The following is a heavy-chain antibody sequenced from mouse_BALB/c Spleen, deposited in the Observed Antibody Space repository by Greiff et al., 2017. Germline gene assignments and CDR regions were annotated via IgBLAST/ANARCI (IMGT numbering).Heavy chain of an antibody. Sequence: QVQLQQSGAELVKPGASVKLSCKASGYTFTSYCMYWVKQRPGQGLEWIGEIYPSNGGTNFTEKFNSKATLTVDKSSSTAYMQLSSLTSEDSAVYYGTRGGIVLPFDYWGQGTTLTVSS. CDR2: IYPSNGGT. J-gene: IGHJ2*01. CDR3: TRGGIVLPFDY. CDR1: GYTFTSYC. D-gene: IGHD2-5*01. V-gene: IGHV1-53*01.